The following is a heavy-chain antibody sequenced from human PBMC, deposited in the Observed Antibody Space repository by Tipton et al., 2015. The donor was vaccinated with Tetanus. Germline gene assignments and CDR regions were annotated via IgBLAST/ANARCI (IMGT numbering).Heavy chain of an antibody. D-gene: IGHD6-19*01. Sequence: TLSLTCAVSGQSLSGHFWSWVRQAPGKGLEWIGEITPRGSASYNPSLKSRVSISGDASKNQFSLNLTSVTAADTAIYYCASPIKQWLVPLDPWGQGALVTVSS. CDR2: ITPRGSA. CDR1: GQSLSGHF. J-gene: IGHJ5*02. CDR3: ASPIKQWLVPLDP. V-gene: IGHV4-34*01.